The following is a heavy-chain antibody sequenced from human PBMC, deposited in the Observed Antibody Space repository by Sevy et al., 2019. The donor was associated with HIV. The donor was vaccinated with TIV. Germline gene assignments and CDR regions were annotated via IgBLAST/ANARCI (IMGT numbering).Heavy chain of an antibody. CDR3: ARGGPSRNSVRGGYYYYGMDV. CDR2: INPNSGGT. Sequence: ASVKVSCKASGYTFTGYYMHWVRQAPGQGLEWMGRINPNSGGTNYAQKFQGRVTMTRDTSISTAYMELSRPRSDDTAVYYCARGGPSRNSVRGGYYYYGMDVWGQGTTVTVSS. CDR1: GYTFTGYY. D-gene: IGHD3-10*01. J-gene: IGHJ6*02. V-gene: IGHV1-2*06.